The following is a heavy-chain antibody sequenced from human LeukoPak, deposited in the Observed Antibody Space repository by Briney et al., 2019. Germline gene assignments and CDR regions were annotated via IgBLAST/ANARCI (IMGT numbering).Heavy chain of an antibody. D-gene: IGHD2-2*01. V-gene: IGHV3-74*01. J-gene: IGHJ4*02. Sequence: PGGSLRLSCAASGITVSTFWMHWVRQAPGEGLVWVSRINTDGSVTNYADSVEGRFTISRDNAKNMLYLQMNDLRAEDTAVYYCARDRGGVVVPAATFDYWGQGTLVTVSS. CDR3: ARDRGGVVVPAATFDY. CDR1: GITVSTFW. CDR2: INTDGSVT.